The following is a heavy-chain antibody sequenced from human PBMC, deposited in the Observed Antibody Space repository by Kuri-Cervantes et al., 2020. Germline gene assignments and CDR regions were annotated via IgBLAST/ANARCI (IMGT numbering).Heavy chain of an antibody. J-gene: IGHJ6*02. Sequence: ASVKVSCKASGYTFTSYDINWVRQATGQGLEWMGWMNPNSGNTGYAQKFQERVTITRDMSTSTAYMELSSLRSEDTAVYYCAADYVAGTSYYYYGMDVWGQGTTVTVSS. CDR1: GYTFTSYD. V-gene: IGHV1-8*01. CDR2: MNPNSGNT. CDR3: AADYVAGTSYYYYGMDV. D-gene: IGHD6-19*01.